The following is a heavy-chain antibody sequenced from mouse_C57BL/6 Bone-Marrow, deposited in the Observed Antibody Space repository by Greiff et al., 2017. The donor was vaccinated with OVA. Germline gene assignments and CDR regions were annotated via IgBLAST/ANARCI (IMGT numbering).Heavy chain of an antibody. Sequence: VQLQQSGGGLVQPKGSLKLSCAASGFTFNTYAMHWVRQAPGKGLEWVARIRSKSSNYATYYADSVKDRFTISRDDSQSMLYLQMNNLKTEDTAMYYCVRALLTTVGGYAMDYWGQGTSVTVSS. CDR2: IRSKSSNYAT. J-gene: IGHJ4*01. V-gene: IGHV10-3*01. D-gene: IGHD1-1*01. CDR3: VRALLTTVGGYAMDY. CDR1: GFTFNTYA.